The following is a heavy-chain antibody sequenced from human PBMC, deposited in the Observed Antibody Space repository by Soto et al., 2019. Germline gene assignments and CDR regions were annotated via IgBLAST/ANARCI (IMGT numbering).Heavy chain of an antibody. J-gene: IGHJ6*03. CDR3: AKDVESGFDFYYYMDG. Sequence: EVHLLESGGGLVQPGGSLRLSCAVSGFTFNNYAMTWVRLPPGKGLEWVSHISGSGASTYYADSVKGRFTISRDNPKNTLYLQMNSLRAEDTAIYYCAKDVESGFDFYYYMDGWGKGTTVTVSS. V-gene: IGHV3-23*01. CDR2: ISGSGAST. CDR1: GFTFNNYA. D-gene: IGHD5-12*01.